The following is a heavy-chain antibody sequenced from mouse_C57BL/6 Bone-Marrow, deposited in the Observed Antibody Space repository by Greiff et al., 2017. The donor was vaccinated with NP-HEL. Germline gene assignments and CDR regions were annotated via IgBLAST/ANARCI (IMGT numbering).Heavy chain of an antibody. CDR3: AREGRTTVVARSDY. J-gene: IGHJ2*01. V-gene: IGHV1-64*01. CDR2: IHPNSGST. CDR1: GYTFTSYW. D-gene: IGHD1-1*01. Sequence: QVQLQQPGAELVKPGASVKLSCKASGYTFTSYWMHWVKQRPGQGLEWIGMIHPNSGSTNYNEKFKSKATLTVDKSSSTAYLQLSSLTSEDSAVYDCAREGRTTVVARSDYWGQGTTLTVSS.